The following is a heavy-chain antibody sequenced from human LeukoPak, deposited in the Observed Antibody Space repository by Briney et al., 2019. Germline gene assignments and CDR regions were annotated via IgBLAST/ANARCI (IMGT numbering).Heavy chain of an antibody. CDR2: ISAYNGNT. V-gene: IGHV1-18*01. CDR1: GYTFTSYG. D-gene: IGHD5-18*01. Sequence: ASVKVSCKASGYTFTSYGISWVRQAPGQGLEWMGWISAYNGNTNYAQKLQGRVTMTTDTSTSTAYMELRSLRSDDTAVYHCAREETAMAVFDIWGQGAMVTVSS. J-gene: IGHJ3*02. CDR3: AREETAMAVFDI.